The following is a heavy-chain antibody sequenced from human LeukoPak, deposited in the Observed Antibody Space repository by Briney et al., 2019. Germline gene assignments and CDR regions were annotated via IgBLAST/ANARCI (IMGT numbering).Heavy chain of an antibody. CDR1: GFTFDDYA. J-gene: IGHJ4*02. CDR3: VRGPLSGSYHPPFDY. D-gene: IGHD3-10*01. V-gene: IGHV3-9*01. CDR2: ISWNSGSI. Sequence: GRSLRPSCAASGFTFDDYAMHWVRQAPGKGLEWVSGISWNSGSIGYADSVKGRFTISRDNAKNSLYLQMNSLRAEDTALYYCVRGPLSGSYHPPFDYWGQGTLVTVSS.